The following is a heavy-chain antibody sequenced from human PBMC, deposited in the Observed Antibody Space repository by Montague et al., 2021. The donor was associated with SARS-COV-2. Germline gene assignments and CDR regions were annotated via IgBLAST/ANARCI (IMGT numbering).Heavy chain of an antibody. J-gene: IGHJ4*02. Sequence: SETLSLTCTVTGGFINDNYHWSWMRQSPGKGLEWIGLNGYSDFSSSLWGRVTISVDPYRNQFSLKLTSVTAADTAVYYCAAYSVGLGGRGYWGQGTLVTVSS. D-gene: IGHD3-16*01. CDR1: GGFINDNYH. V-gene: IGHV4-4*07. CDR3: AAYSVGLGGRGY. CDR2: NGYS.